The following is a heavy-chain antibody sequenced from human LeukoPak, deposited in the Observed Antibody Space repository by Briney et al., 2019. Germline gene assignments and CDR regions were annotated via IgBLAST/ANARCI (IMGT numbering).Heavy chain of an antibody. Sequence: GGSLRHSCAASGFTFSSYAMHWVRQAPGKGLEWVAVISYDGSNKYYADSVKGRFTISRDNSKNTLYLQMNSLRAEDTAVYYCARGGSSFDDAFDIWGQGTMVTVSS. CDR3: ARGGSSFDDAFDI. V-gene: IGHV3-30*04. CDR1: GFTFSSYA. D-gene: IGHD6-6*01. J-gene: IGHJ3*02. CDR2: ISYDGSNK.